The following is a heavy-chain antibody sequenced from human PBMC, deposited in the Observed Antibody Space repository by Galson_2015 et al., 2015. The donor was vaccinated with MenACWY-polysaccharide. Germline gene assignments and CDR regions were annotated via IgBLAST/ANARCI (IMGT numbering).Heavy chain of an antibody. CDR2: MSYSGSA. Sequence: TLSLTCTVSGGSVTSGTYYWGWLRQSPGKGLEWIGYMSYSGSANYNPSLRSRVTISIDTSKNQFSLRLTSVTAADTAMNYCAREPTYNRSFGWFDPWGQGTLVTVSS. CDR1: GGSVTSGTYY. CDR3: AREPTYNRSFGWFDP. D-gene: IGHD2/OR15-2a*01. V-gene: IGHV4-61*01. J-gene: IGHJ5*02.